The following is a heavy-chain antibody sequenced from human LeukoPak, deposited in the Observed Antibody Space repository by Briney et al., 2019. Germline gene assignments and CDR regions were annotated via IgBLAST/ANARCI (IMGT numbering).Heavy chain of an antibody. V-gene: IGHV3-48*02. CDR1: GFTFTSYA. CDR2: IGMSSGTI. CDR3: ARSREFVS. D-gene: IGHD3-10*01. J-gene: IGHJ4*02. Sequence: GGSLRLSCAASGFTFTSYAMNWVRQAPGQGLEWVSYIGMSSGTINYADYVKGRFTISRDNAKNSLSLQMNSLRDEDTAVYYCARSREFVSWGQGTLVSVSA.